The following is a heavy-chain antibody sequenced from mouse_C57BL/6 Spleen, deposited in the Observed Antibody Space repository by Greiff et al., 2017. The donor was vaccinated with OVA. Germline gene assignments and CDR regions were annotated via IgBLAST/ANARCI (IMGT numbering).Heavy chain of an antibody. V-gene: IGHV1-53*01. CDR1: GYTFTSYW. Sequence: QVQLKQPGTELVKPGASVKLSCKASGYTFTSYWMHWVKQRPGQGLEWIGNINPSNGGNNYNEKVKSKATLTVDKSSSTAYMQLSSLTSEDSAVYCCARYSYGSSYVDWYFDVWGTGTTVTVSS. CDR2: INPSNGGN. CDR3: ARYSYGSSYVDWYFDV. J-gene: IGHJ1*03. D-gene: IGHD1-1*01.